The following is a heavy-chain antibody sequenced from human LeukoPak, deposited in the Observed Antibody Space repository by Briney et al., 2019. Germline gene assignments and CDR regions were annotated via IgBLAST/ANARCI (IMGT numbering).Heavy chain of an antibody. V-gene: IGHV3-7*01. CDR1: GFTFKSYG. CDR2: IKQDGSEK. CDR3: ARRGDEYYDSSS. J-gene: IGHJ4*02. D-gene: IGHD3-22*01. Sequence: PGGSLRLSCVASGFTFKSYGMHWVRQAPGKGLEWVANIKQDGSEKYYVDSVKGRFTISRDNAKNSLYLQMNSLRAEDTAVYYCARRGDEYYDSSSWGQGTLVTVSS.